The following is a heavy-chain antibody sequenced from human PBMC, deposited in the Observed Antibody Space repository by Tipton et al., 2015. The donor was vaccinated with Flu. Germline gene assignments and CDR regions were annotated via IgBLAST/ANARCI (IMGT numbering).Heavy chain of an antibody. CDR3: ARGPEQWLVNPHYFDY. Sequence: TLSLTCTVSGYSISSGYYWGWIRQPPGKGLEWIGSIYHSGSTYYNPSLKSRVTISVDTSKNQFSLKLSSVTAADTAVYYCARGPEQWLVNPHYFDYWGQGTLVTASS. CDR1: GYSISSGYY. J-gene: IGHJ4*02. D-gene: IGHD6-19*01. V-gene: IGHV4-38-2*02. CDR2: IYHSGST.